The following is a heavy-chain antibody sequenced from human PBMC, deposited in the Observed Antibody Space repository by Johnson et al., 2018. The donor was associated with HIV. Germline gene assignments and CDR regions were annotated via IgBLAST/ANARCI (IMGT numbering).Heavy chain of an antibody. CDR1: GFTFNKYW. D-gene: IGHD3-22*01. CDR3: AREHGPDEGYYDGRYYSGFDI. CDR2: IKQDGSER. J-gene: IGHJ3*02. Sequence: VQLVESGGGLVQPGGSLRLSCAASGFTFNKYWMSWVRQAPGKGLEWVANIKQDGSERYYVDAVKGRFTISRANAKNSLSLQMDRLRAEDTAVYYCAREHGPDEGYYDGRYYSGFDIWGQGTMVTVSS. V-gene: IGHV3-7*01.